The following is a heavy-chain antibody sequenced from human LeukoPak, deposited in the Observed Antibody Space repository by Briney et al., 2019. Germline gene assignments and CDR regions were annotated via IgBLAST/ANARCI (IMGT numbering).Heavy chain of an antibody. J-gene: IGHJ3*01. CDR3: ARDRSRYSDAKDAFDL. CDR1: GYTFTGYY. Sequence: ASVSVSCKASGYTFTGYYMNWLRQAPGQGLEWMGWINPDSGGTVYAQKYKGRITMTRDTSISTVYMELSRLRPDDTAIYYCARDRSRYSDAKDAFDLWGQGTMVTVSS. V-gene: IGHV1-2*02. D-gene: IGHD5-18*01. CDR2: INPDSGGT.